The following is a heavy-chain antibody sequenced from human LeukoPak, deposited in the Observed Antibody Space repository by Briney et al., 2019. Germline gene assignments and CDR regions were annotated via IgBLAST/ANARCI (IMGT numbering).Heavy chain of an antibody. CDR1: GFTFSSYW. V-gene: IGHV3-7*01. D-gene: IGHD3-16*02. CDR3: ARDRGLRLGVLSFPSSLDY. J-gene: IGHJ4*02. Sequence: GGSLRLSCAASGFTFSSYWMSWVRQAPGKGLEWVANIKQDGSEKYYVDSVKGRFTISRDNAKNSLYLQMNSLRAEDTAVYYCARDRGLRLGVLSFPSSLDYWGQGTLVTVSS. CDR2: IKQDGSEK.